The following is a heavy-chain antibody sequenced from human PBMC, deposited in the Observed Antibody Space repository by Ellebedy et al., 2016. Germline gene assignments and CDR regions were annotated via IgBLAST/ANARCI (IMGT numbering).Heavy chain of an antibody. D-gene: IGHD3-10*01. CDR1: GYTFTSYG. CDR3: ARVFNGSGSKYYYGMDV. CDR2: IIPILGIA. Sequence: ASVKVSCKASGYTFTSYGISWVRQAPGQGLEWMGRIIPILGIANYAQKFQGRVTITADKSTSTAYMELSSLRSEDTAVYYCARVFNGSGSKYYYGMDVWGQGTTVTVSS. J-gene: IGHJ6*02. V-gene: IGHV1-69*04.